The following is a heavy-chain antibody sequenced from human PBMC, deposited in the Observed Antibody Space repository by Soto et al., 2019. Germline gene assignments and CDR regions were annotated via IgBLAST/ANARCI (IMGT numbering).Heavy chain of an antibody. V-gene: IGHV4-34*01. D-gene: IGHD2-15*01. CDR1: GGSFSNYY. J-gene: IGHJ3*02. Sequence: PSDTLSLICAADGGSFSNYYWSRIRHLPGKGLEWIGEINHSGSTNYNPSLKSRVTISVDTSKNQFSLKLSSVTAADTAVYYCAREPTRPFCSRGTRIYTVIAFATWGQETRNSVSS. CDR3: AREPTRPFCSRGTRIYTVIAFAT. CDR2: INHSGST.